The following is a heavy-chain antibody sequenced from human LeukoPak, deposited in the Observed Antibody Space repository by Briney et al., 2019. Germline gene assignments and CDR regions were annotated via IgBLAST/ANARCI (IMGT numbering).Heavy chain of an antibody. D-gene: IGHD5-18*01. J-gene: IGHJ4*02. Sequence: KASETLSLTCTVSGGSISSSSYYWGWIRQPPGKGLEWIGSIYYSGSTYYNPSLKSRVTILVDTSKNQFSLKLSSVTAADTAVYYCARDQGTAMVNFDYWGQGTLVTVSS. CDR2: IYYSGST. CDR3: ARDQGTAMVNFDY. CDR1: GGSISSSSYY. V-gene: IGHV4-39*07.